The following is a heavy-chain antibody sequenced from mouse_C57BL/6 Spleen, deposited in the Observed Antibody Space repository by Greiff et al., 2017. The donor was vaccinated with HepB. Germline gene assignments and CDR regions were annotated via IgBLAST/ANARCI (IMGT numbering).Heavy chain of an antibody. CDR1: GYTFTSYW. Sequence: QVQLKQSGAELVRPGYSVTLSCKASGYTFTSYWMNWVQQRPIQGLEWIGNIDPSDSENHYNQKFKDKATLTVDKSSSTAYMQLSSLTSEVSAVYYCAREGYYYGSSLYAMDYWGQGTSVTVSS. CDR2: IDPSDSEN. D-gene: IGHD1-1*01. V-gene: IGHV1-52*01. CDR3: AREGYYYGSSLYAMDY. J-gene: IGHJ4*01.